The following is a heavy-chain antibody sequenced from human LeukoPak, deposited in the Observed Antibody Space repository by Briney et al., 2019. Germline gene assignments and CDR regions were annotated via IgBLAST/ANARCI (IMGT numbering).Heavy chain of an antibody. CDR2: INAGNGNT. Sequence: QAAGQRGEGMGWINAGNGNTKYSQKFQGRVTITRDTSASTAYMELSSLRSEDTAVYYCARLKGYCSGGSCYRLQYYFDYWGQGTLVTVSS. CDR3: ARLKGYCSGGSCYRLQYYFDY. J-gene: IGHJ4*02. V-gene: IGHV1-3*01. D-gene: IGHD2-15*01.